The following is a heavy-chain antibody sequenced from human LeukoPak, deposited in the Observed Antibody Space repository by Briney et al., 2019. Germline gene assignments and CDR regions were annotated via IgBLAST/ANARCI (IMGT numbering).Heavy chain of an antibody. Sequence: SVKVSCKASGGTFSSYAISWVRQAPGQGLEWMGGIIPIFGTANYAQKFQGRVTITADESTSTAYMELSSLRSEDTAVYYCAREIVFWGSYRYPSGFDYWGQGTLVTVSS. J-gene: IGHJ4*02. CDR2: IIPIFGTA. CDR3: AREIVFWGSYRYPSGFDY. D-gene: IGHD3-16*02. CDR1: GGTFSSYA. V-gene: IGHV1-69*13.